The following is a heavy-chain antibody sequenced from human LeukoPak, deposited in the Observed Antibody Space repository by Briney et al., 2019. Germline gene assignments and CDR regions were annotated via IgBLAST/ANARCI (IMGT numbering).Heavy chain of an antibody. CDR2: ISSSGSTI. V-gene: IGHV3-11*04. D-gene: IGHD7-27*01. CDR3: ARKKLTGDYYFDY. CDR1: GFTFSDYY. Sequence: PGGSLRLSCPASGFTFSDYYMSWIRQAPGKGLEWVSYISSSGSTIYYADSVKGRFTISRDNAKNSLYLQMNSLRAEDTAVYYWARKKLTGDYYFDYWGQGTLVTVSS. J-gene: IGHJ4*02.